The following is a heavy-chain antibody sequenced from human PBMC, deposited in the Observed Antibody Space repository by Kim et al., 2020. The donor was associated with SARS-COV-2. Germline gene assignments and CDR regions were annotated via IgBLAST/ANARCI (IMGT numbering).Heavy chain of an antibody. CDR1: GFTFSSYA. D-gene: IGHD5-18*01. V-gene: IGHV3-64*01. CDR3: AREGGYSEFDY. J-gene: IGHJ4*02. Sequence: GGSLRLSCAASGFTFSSYAMHWVRQAPGKGLEYVSAISSNGGSTYYGNSVKGRFTISRDNSKNTLYLQMGSLRAEDMAVYYCAREGGYSEFDYWGQGTLVTVSS. CDR2: ISSNGGST.